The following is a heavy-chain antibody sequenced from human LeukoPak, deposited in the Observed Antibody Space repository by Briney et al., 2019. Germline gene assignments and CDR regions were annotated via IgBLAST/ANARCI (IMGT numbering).Heavy chain of an antibody. J-gene: IGHJ4*02. CDR1: GFSICSDYY. CDR3: ARHGGTRVTLVEVYYFDY. CDR2: VSHSGIT. Sequence: SETLSLTCTVSGFSICSDYYWGWIRQPPGKGLEWLGSVSHSGITYYNSSLNSRVTISVATSKNQFSLNLSSVTAADTAVYYCARHGGTRVTLVEVYYFDYWGQGTLVTVSS. V-gene: IGHV4-38-2*02. D-gene: IGHD4-11*01.